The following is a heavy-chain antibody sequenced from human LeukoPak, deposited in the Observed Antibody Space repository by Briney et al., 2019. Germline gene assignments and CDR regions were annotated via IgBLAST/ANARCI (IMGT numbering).Heavy chain of an antibody. V-gene: IGHV1-18*01. Sequence: GASVKVSCKASGYTFTSYGISWVRQAPGQGLEWMGWISAYNGNTNYAQKLQGRVTMTTDTSTSTAYMEPRSLRSDDTAVYYCARDRDPYYYDSSGYYPHPFDYWGQGTLVTVSS. CDR3: ARDRDPYYYDSSGYYPHPFDY. CDR1: GYTFTSYG. J-gene: IGHJ4*02. D-gene: IGHD3-22*01. CDR2: ISAYNGNT.